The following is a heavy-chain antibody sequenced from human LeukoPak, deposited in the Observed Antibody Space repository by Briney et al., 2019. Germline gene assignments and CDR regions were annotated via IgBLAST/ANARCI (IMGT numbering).Heavy chain of an antibody. CDR2: IYSGGTT. D-gene: IGHD2-21*01. J-gene: IGHJ4*02. CDR3: VAFSPYF. V-gene: IGHV3-53*01. Sequence: GGSLRLSCAASGFTVSSNYVSWVRQAPGKGLEWVSVIYSGGTTYYADSVMGRFTVSRDNSKNTLYLQMNSLRAEDTAVYYCVAFSPYFWGQGTPVTVSS. CDR1: GFTVSSNY.